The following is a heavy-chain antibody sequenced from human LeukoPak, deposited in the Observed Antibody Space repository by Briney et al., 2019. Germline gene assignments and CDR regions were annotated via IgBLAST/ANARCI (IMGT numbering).Heavy chain of an antibody. Sequence: SQTLSLTCTVSGGSISSGDYYWSWIRQPPGKGLGWIVYMYYSGSTYYNPSLKSRVTMSADTSKNQLSLKLSSVTAADTAVYYCARPYYYDSRIDPWGQGILVTVSS. V-gene: IGHV4-30-4*01. CDR3: ARPYYYDSRIDP. D-gene: IGHD3-22*01. J-gene: IGHJ5*02. CDR1: GGSISSGDYY. CDR2: MYYSGST.